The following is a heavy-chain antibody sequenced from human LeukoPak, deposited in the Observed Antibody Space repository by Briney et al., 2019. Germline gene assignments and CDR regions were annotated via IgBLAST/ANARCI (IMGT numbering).Heavy chain of an antibody. V-gene: IGHV4-30-4*01. CDR3: ARDSYSSSRQTFDY. Sequence: SETLSLACPVSGRSISSLDYYCSWLRQPPGKGLEWIGYIFYSGNTYYNPSLKSRVTISVDTSKNQFSLNLSSVTAADTAVYYCARDSYSSSRQTFDYWGEGTLVTVSS. D-gene: IGHD6-13*01. CDR1: GRSISSLDYY. CDR2: IFYSGNT. J-gene: IGHJ4*02.